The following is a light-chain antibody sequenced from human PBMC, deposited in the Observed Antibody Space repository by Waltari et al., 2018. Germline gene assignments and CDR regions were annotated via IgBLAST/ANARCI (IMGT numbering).Light chain of an antibody. V-gene: IGKV3-15*01. Sequence: TVVTQSPATLSVSPGERATLSCRTSQTIGFSLAWYQQKPGQAPRLLIYHASTRATGIPDRFSGSGSESDFTLTISSLQSEDVAVYYCQQYNNWPPGTFGQWTKVEI. CDR1: QTIGFS. CDR3: QQYNNWPPGT. J-gene: IGKJ1*01. CDR2: HAS.